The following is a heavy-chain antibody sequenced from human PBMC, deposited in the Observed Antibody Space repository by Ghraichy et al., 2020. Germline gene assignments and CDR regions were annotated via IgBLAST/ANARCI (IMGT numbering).Heavy chain of an antibody. CDR2: IYDSGST. J-gene: IGHJ4*02. CDR3: ARDGYQIAAPHPYFDF. CDR1: GGSFSRGGYS. Sequence: SETLSLTCAVSGGSFSRGGYSWSWIRQPPGKRLEWIGYIYDSGSTYYNPSLKSRVTISIDTSKNQFSLKLSSVTAADTAVYYCARDGYQIAAPHPYFDFWGRGTLVTVSS. V-gene: IGHV4-30-4*07. D-gene: IGHD6-6*01.